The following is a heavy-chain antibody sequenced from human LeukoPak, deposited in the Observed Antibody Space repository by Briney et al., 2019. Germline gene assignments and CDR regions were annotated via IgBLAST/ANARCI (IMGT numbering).Heavy chain of an antibody. CDR3: ARGNILSGYCFDF. Sequence: PSETLSLTCAVYGGSITGYYWSWIRQPPGKGLEWVGEIHYTGATSYNPSLKSRATISIDTSKNQVSLKLSSVTAADTAVYYCARGNILSGYCFDFWDQGALVTVSS. CDR2: IHYTGAT. V-gene: IGHV4-34*01. CDR1: GGSITGYY. D-gene: IGHD3-9*01. J-gene: IGHJ4*02.